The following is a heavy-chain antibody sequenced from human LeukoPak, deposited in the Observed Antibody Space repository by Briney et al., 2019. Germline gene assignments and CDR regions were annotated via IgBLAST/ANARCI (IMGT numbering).Heavy chain of an antibody. D-gene: IGHD6-13*01. J-gene: IGHJ3*02. CDR2: VHYSGST. CDR3: ARGLESSSWYWAFDI. Sequence: SETLSLTCTVSGGSISSNSYYWGWIRQPPGKGLGWIGSVHYSGSTYYNPSLKSRVTISVDTSKNQFSLKLSSVTAADTAVYYCARGLESSSWYWAFDIWGQGTMVTVSS. V-gene: IGHV4-39*07. CDR1: GGSISSNSYY.